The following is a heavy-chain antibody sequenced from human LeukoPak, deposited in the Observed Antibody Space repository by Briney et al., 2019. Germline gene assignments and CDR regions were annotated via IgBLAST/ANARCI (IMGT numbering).Heavy chain of an antibody. J-gene: IGHJ5*02. CDR2: ISSSSSTI. CDR1: GFTFSSYS. D-gene: IGHD2-21*01. V-gene: IGHV3-48*01. CDR3: ARDILGGFDP. Sequence: GGSLRLSCAASGFTFSSYSMNWVRQAPGKGLEWVSYISSSSSTIYYADSVKGRFTISRDNAKNTLFLQMNSLRAEDTAVYYCARDILGGFDPWGQGTLVTVSS.